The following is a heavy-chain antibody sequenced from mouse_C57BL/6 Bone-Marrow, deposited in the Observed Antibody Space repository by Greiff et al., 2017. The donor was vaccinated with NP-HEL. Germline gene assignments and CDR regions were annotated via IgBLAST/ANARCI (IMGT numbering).Heavy chain of an antibody. D-gene: IGHD2-4*01. V-gene: IGHV7-1*01. CDR2: SRNKANDYTT. CDR3: ARDAWGPYDYGAMDY. CDR1: GFTFSDFY. Sequence: EVKLVESGGGLVQSGRSLRLSCATSGFTFSDFYMEWVRQAPGKGLEWIAASRNKANDYTTEYSASVKGRFIVSRDTSQSILYLQMNALRAEDTAIYYGARDAWGPYDYGAMDYWGQGTSVTVSS. J-gene: IGHJ4*01.